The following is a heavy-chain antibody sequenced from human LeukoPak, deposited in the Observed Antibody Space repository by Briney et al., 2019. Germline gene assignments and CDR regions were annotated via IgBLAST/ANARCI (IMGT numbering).Heavy chain of an antibody. CDR2: IIPIFGTA. CDR3: ARDRAYSSRPYYFDY. V-gene: IGHV1-69*05. Sequence: SVKVSCKASGGTFSSYAISWVRQAPGQGLEWMGRIIPIFGTANYAQKFQGRVTITTGESTSTAYMELSSLRSEDTAVYYCARDRAYSSRPYYFDYWGQGTLVTVSS. CDR1: GGTFSSYA. D-gene: IGHD6-13*01. J-gene: IGHJ4*02.